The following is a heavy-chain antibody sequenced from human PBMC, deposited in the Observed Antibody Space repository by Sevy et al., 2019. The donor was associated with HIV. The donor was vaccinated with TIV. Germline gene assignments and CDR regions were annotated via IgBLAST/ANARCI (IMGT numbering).Heavy chain of an antibody. CDR2: LSFGCGEI. V-gene: IGHV3-23*01. CDR1: GFTFNKYS. CDR3: AREGCTKPHDY. J-gene: IGHJ4*02. D-gene: IGHD2-8*01. Sequence: GGSLRLSCAASGFTFNKYSMSWVRQPPGKGLGWVATLSFGCGEINYADSVKGRFTISRVNSKNSFYLQMNNLRAEDTALYYCAREGCTKPHDYWGQGTLVTVSS.